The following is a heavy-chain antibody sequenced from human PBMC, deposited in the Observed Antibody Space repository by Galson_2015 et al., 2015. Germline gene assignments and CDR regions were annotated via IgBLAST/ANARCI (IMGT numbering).Heavy chain of an antibody. Sequence: SLRLSCAASGFTFSDYYMSWIRQAPGKGLEWVSYISSSGSTTYYADSVKGRFTISRDNAKNSLYLQMNSLRAEDTAVYYCARAGKNDYGDYGYFDYWGQGTLVTVSS. CDR1: GFTFSDYY. CDR2: ISSSGSTT. J-gene: IGHJ4*02. V-gene: IGHV3-11*01. D-gene: IGHD4-17*01. CDR3: ARAGKNDYGDYGYFDY.